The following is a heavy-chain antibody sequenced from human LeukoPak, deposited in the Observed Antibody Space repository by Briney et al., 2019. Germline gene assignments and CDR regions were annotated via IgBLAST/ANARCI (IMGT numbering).Heavy chain of an antibody. D-gene: IGHD6-13*01. V-gene: IGHV3-23*01. CDR2: ISGSGGST. J-gene: IGHJ4*02. Sequence: GGSLRLSCAASGFTFSSYAMSWVRQAPGKGLERVSAISGSGGSTYYADSVKGRFTISRDNSKNTLYLQMNSLRAEDTAVYYCAKDRQRFAAAGTTFDYWGQGTLVTVSS. CDR3: AKDRQRFAAAGTTFDY. CDR1: GFTFSSYA.